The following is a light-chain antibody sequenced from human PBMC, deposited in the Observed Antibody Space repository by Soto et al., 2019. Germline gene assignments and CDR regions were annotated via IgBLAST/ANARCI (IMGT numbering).Light chain of an antibody. CDR2: DAS. CDR3: QQRSKWPQIT. V-gene: IGKV3-11*01. J-gene: IGKJ5*01. CDR1: QSVSSY. Sequence: IVLTHPAAAQHMPTEERATLSCRASQSVSSYLAWYQQKPGQAPRLLIYDASNRPTGIPARFSGSGSGTDLTLTISSREPEDFAVYYWQQRSKWPQITFGQGTSLE.